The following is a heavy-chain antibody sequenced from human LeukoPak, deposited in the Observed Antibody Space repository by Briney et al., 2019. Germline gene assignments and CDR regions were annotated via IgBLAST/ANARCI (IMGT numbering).Heavy chain of an antibody. D-gene: IGHD3-10*01. V-gene: IGHV3-13*04. J-gene: IGHJ2*01. CDR2: IGTAGDT. CDR3: ARDPRGEKYFDL. CDR1: GFTFSSYD. Sequence: GGSQRLSCAASGFTFSSYDMHWVRQATGKGLEWVSAIGTAGDTYYPGSVKGRFTISRENAKNSLYLQMNSLRAGDTAVYYCARDPRGEKYFDLWGRGTLVTVSS.